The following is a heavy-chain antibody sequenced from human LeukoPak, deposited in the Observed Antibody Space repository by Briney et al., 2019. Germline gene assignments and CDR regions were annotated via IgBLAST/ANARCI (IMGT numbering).Heavy chain of an antibody. J-gene: IGHJ4*02. Sequence: GGSLRLSCAASGFTFSSYAMHWVRQAPGKGLEWVAVISYDGSNKYYADSVKGRFTISRDNSKNTLYLQMNSLRAEDTAVYYCARVEQLVVDYWGQGTLVTVSS. V-gene: IGHV3-30*04. D-gene: IGHD6-6*01. CDR1: GFTFSSYA. CDR3: ARVEQLVVDY. CDR2: ISYDGSNK.